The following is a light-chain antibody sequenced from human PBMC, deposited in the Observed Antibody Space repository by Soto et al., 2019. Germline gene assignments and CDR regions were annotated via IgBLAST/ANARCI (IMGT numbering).Light chain of an antibody. J-gene: IGKJ5*01. Sequence: EIPISHFSTTLFVSPGEKLTHSFRASQSVSNNLAWYQQKPGRAPRLLISGASNRATGIPARFSGSGSGTDFTLTISSLEPEDFAVYYCQQRSNWPTFGQGTRLEIK. V-gene: IGKV3-11*01. CDR2: GAS. CDR3: QQRSNWPT. CDR1: QSVSNN.